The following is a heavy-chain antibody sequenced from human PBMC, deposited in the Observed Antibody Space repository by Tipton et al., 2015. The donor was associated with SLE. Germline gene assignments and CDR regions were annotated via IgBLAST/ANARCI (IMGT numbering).Heavy chain of an antibody. Sequence: SLRLSCAASGFTFSSYSMNWVRQAPGKGLEWVSSISSSSSYIYYADSVKGRFTISRDNAKNSLYLQMNSLRAEDTAVYYCARSLLSGYDSYGMDVWGQGTTVTVSS. J-gene: IGHJ6*02. D-gene: IGHD5-12*01. CDR3: ARSLLSGYDSYGMDV. V-gene: IGHV3-21*01. CDR1: GFTFSSYS. CDR2: ISSSSSYI.